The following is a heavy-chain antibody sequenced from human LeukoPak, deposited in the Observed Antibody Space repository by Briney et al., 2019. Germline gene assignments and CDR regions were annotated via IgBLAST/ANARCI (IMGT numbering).Heavy chain of an antibody. CDR1: GYTFTNYY. J-gene: IGHJ4*02. D-gene: IGHD5-24*01. V-gene: IGHV1-46*01. CDR2: INPSGGST. CDR3: ARGGKGNADGYSQALNY. Sequence: ASVTVSCEASGYTFTNYYIHWVRQAPGQGLEWMGIINPSGGSTSYAQKFQGRVTMTRDTSTSTVYMELSSLRSEDTAVYYCARGGKGNADGYSQALNYWGQGTLVTVSS.